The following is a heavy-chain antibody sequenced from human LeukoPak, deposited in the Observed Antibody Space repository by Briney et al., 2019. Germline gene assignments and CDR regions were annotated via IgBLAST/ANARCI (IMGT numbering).Heavy chain of an antibody. CDR1: GASMNSGSFY. CDR3: ARDREAYGSGSDAFDI. CDR2: IYYSGST. J-gene: IGHJ3*02. D-gene: IGHD3-10*01. V-gene: IGHV4-61*01. Sequence: SETLSLTCSVSGASMNSGSFYWSWIRQPPGKGLEWIGYIYYSGSTNYNPSLKSRVTISVDTSKNQFSLKLSSVTAADTAVYYCARDREAYGSGSDAFDIWGQGTMVTVSS.